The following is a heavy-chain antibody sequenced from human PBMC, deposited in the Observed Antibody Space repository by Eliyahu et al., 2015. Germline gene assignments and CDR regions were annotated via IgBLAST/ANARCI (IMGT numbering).Heavy chain of an antibody. V-gene: IGHV3-21*01. CDR1: GFXFXXYP. CDR2: ITSTSTYT. CDR3: ARYASGWYRQTAEWHFDL. D-gene: IGHD6-19*01. J-gene: IGHJ2*01. Sequence: EVQLVESGGGLVKPGGSLRXSXAAXGFXFXXYPXNWVRQAPGKGLEWLSSITSTSTYTHYADSVKGRFTISRDNARNSLYLQMNSLRVEDTAVYYCARYASGWYRQTAEWHFDLWGRGTLVTVSS.